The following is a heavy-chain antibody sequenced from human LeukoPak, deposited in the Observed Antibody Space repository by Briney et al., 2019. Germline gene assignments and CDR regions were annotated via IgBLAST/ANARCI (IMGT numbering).Heavy chain of an antibody. CDR1: GYSFTSYW. V-gene: IGHV5-51*01. D-gene: IGHD4-11*01. Sequence: GESLKISCKGSGYSFTSYWIGWVRQMPGKGLEWMGIIYPGDSDTRYSPSFQGQVTISADKSISTAYLQWSSLKASDTAMYYCERHRAYSNYVGSSWYVDYWGQGTLVTVSS. CDR2: IYPGDSDT. CDR3: ERHRAYSNYVGSSWYVDY. J-gene: IGHJ4*02.